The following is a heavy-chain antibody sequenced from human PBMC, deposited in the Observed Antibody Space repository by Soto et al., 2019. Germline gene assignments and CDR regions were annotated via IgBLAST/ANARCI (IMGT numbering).Heavy chain of an antibody. Sequence: QVQLVQSGGEVKKPGASVKVSCKASGYSFSSHGISWVRQAPGQGLEWMGWISGYNGNTNYAQKFQGRVTITTDTSTRTAYMDLRSLRSDDTAVYYCAEGPSYYDVLSRHYYYGMDVWGHGTTVTVSS. J-gene: IGHJ6*02. D-gene: IGHD3-9*01. CDR3: AEGPSYYDVLSRHYYYGMDV. CDR2: ISGYNGNT. CDR1: GYSFSSHG. V-gene: IGHV1-18*04.